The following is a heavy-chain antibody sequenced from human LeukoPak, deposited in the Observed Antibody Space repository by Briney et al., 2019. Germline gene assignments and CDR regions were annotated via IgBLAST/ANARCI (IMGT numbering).Heavy chain of an antibody. D-gene: IGHD1-26*01. V-gene: IGHV4-61*02. Sequence: SETLSLTCTVSGGSISSGSYYWSWIRQPAGKGLEWIGRIYTSGSTNYNPSLKSRVTISVDTSKNQFSLKLSSVTAADTAVYYCARDRIVGATTGFDYWGQGTLVTVSS. CDR1: GGSISSGSYY. CDR2: IYTSGST. CDR3: ARDRIVGATTGFDY. J-gene: IGHJ4*02.